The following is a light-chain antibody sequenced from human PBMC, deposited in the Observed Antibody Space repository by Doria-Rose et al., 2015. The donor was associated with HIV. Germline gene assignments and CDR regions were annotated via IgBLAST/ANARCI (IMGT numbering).Light chain of an antibody. Sequence: TQPPESLGMSLGERATLNCKSNRSLLYTSKNYLAWYQQKPGQPPKLLMYWASTRQSGVPARFSGSGSGTDFTLTISSLEAEDVAVYYCQQYYDTPSFGPGTTVDIK. CDR1: RSLLYTSKNY. CDR3: QQYYDTPS. J-gene: IGKJ3*01. CDR2: WAS. V-gene: IGKV4-1*01.